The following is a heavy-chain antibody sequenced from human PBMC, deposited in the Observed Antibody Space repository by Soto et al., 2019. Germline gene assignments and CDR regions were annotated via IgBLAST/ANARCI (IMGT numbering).Heavy chain of an antibody. J-gene: IGHJ6*02. V-gene: IGHV3-30-3*01. CDR2: ISYDGSNK. CDR1: GFTFISYA. D-gene: IGHD1-7*01. Sequence: PGGSLRLSCAASGFTFISYAMHWVRQAPGKGLEWVAVISYDGSNKYYADSVKGRFTISRDNSKNTLYLQMNSLRAEDTAVYYCARNYDSIQYYYYGMDVWGQGTTVSVSS. CDR3: ARNYDSIQYYYYGMDV.